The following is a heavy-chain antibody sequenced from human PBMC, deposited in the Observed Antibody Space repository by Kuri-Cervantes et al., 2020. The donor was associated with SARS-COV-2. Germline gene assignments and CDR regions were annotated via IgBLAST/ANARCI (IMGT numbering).Heavy chain of an antibody. CDR3: ARGEGYCSGGSCYSSWYFDL. D-gene: IGHD2-15*01. V-gene: IGHV4-59*01. J-gene: IGHJ2*01. CDR2: IYYSGST. CDR1: GGSISSYH. Sequence: SETLSLTCTVSGGSISSYHWSWIRQPPGKGLEWIGYIYYSGSTNYNPSLKSRVTISVDTSKNQFSLKLSSVTAADTAVYYCARGEGYCSGGSCYSSWYFDLWGRGTLVTVSS.